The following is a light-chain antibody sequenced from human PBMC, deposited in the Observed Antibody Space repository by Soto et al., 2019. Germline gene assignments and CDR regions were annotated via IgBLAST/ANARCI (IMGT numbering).Light chain of an antibody. V-gene: IGLV2-11*01. CDR3: CSYAGTYTFVV. CDR1: SSDVDGYNY. Sequence: QSALTQPRSVSGSPGQSVTISCTGTSSDVDGYNYVSWYQQNPGKAPKLMIYDVSKRPSGVPDRFSGSKSDNTASLTISGLQAEDEADYYCCSYAGTYTFVVFGGGTKLTVL. CDR2: DVS. J-gene: IGLJ2*01.